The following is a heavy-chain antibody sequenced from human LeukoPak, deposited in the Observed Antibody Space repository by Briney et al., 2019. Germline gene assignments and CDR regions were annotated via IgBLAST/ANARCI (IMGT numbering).Heavy chain of an antibody. D-gene: IGHD3-3*01. Sequence: GGSLRLSCAASGFNFSIYGMHWVRQAPGKGLEWVTFVRYDQSAAVYADSVQGRFAISRDNSKNTVYLQMNSLRVEDTALYFCVKDQGECPGSRCYLRFLEYWGQGTLVIVSS. CDR1: GFNFSIYG. CDR2: VRYDQSAA. CDR3: VKDQGECPGSRCYLRFLEY. V-gene: IGHV3-30*02. J-gene: IGHJ4*02.